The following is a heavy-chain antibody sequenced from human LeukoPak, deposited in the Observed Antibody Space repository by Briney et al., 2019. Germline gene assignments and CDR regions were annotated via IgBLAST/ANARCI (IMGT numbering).Heavy chain of an antibody. D-gene: IGHD2-2*02. V-gene: IGHV3-66*01. J-gene: IGHJ4*02. Sequence: GGSLRLSCAASGFTVSSDYMNWVRQAPGKGLEWVSVIYSAGDTYYADSVKGGFTISRDNSKNTLYLQMNGLRAEDTAVYYCVKSYVGTIQDSWGQGTLVTVSS. CDR2: IYSAGDT. CDR3: VKSYVGTIQDS. CDR1: GFTVSSDY.